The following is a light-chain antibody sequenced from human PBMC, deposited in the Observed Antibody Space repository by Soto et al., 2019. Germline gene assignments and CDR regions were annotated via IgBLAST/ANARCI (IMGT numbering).Light chain of an antibody. CDR1: QSISDT. V-gene: IGKV3-15*01. Sequence: EIVMTQSPATLSVSPGGRATLSCRASQSISDTLAWYQQKPGQAPRLLIYGASTRAPGFPARFSGSGSGTDFTLTISSLQSEDFAVYYCQQYNNWPWTFGLGTKVDIK. CDR2: GAS. J-gene: IGKJ1*01. CDR3: QQYNNWPWT.